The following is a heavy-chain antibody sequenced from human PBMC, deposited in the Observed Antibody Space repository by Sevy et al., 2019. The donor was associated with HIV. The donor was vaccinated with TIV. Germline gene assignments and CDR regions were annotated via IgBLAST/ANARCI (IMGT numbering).Heavy chain of an antibody. CDR3: AKDRPDSSGYYYLVSYYYYYGMDV. D-gene: IGHD3-22*01. J-gene: IGHJ6*02. Sequence: GGSLRLSCAASGFTFSSYAMSWVRQAPGKGLEWVSAISGSGGSTYYADSVKGRFTISRDNSKNTLYLQMNSLRAEDTAVYYCAKDRPDSSGYYYLVSYYYYYGMDVSGQGTSVTVSS. V-gene: IGHV3-23*01. CDR1: GFTFSSYA. CDR2: ISGSGGST.